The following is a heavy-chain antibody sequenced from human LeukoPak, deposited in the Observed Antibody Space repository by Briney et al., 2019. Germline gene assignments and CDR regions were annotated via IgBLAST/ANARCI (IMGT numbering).Heavy chain of an antibody. Sequence: GGSLRLSCAASGFTFSSYSMNWVRQAPGKGLEWVSSISSSSSYIYYADSVKGRFTISRDNAKNSLYLQMNSLRAEDTAVYYCARGGVVVTDTLNDYWGQGTLVTVPS. V-gene: IGHV3-21*01. CDR2: ISSSSSYI. D-gene: IGHD2-21*02. CDR3: ARGGVVVTDTLNDY. CDR1: GFTFSSYS. J-gene: IGHJ4*02.